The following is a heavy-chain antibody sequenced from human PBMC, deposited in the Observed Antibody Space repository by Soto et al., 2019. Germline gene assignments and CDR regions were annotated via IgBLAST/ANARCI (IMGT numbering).Heavy chain of an antibody. D-gene: IGHD2-21*01. CDR3: ARGLQDVAVVVPGARMKKYSWFDA. CDR1: CGSFSGYY. CDR2: INHTGSP. Sequence: SETLSLPCAVYCGSFSGYYWSWVRQSPGQGLEWSGEINHTGSPNYSPSLKSRVTISVDMSKNQFSLNLSSVTAADTAVYFCARGLQDVAVVVPGARMKKYSWFDAWGKGSLVTISS. V-gene: IGHV4-34*01. J-gene: IGHJ5*02.